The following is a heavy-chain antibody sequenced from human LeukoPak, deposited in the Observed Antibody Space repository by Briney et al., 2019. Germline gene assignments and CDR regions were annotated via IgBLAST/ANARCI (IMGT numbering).Heavy chain of an antibody. J-gene: IGHJ2*01. CDR2: ISGNGGRK. Sequence: GGSLRLSCVASGFTFSSYAMTWVRQAPGKGLEWVSGISGNGGRKQYADSVKGRFTISRDNSKNTLFLQMNSLRAEDTAVYYCAGLSYYHSRGYYQRYFDLWGRGTLVTVSS. CDR3: AGLSYYHSRGYYQRYFDL. CDR1: GFTFSSYA. D-gene: IGHD3-22*01. V-gene: IGHV3-23*01.